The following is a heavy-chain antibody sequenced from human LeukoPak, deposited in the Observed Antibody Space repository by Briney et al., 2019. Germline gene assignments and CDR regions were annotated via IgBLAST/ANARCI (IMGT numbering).Heavy chain of an antibody. CDR1: GGSISSYY. J-gene: IGHJ4*02. D-gene: IGHD6-19*01. V-gene: IGHV4-59*01. CDR2: IDYSGTT. Sequence: PSETLSLTCTVSGGSISSYYWSWIRQPPGKGLEWIGNIDYSGTTIYNPALKSRVTMSVDTSKIQFSLNLTSVTAADTAVYYCAREGKLTGYFGGLGFNYWGQGILVTVSS. CDR3: AREGKLTGYFGGLGFNY.